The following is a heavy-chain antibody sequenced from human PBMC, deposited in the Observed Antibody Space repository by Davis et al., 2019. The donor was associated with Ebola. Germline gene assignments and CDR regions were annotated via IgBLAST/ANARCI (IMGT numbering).Heavy chain of an antibody. V-gene: IGHV3-48*03. CDR3: ANLEWVNPDY. CDR2: ISSSGSPS. CDR1: GFTFSNYE. J-gene: IGHJ4*02. D-gene: IGHD3-3*01. Sequence: GESLKISCVASGFTFSNYEMNWVRQAPGKGLEWISYISSSGSPSYYADSVEGRFTISRDNAKNSLYLQMNSLRAEDTAVYYCANLEWVNPDYWGQGVVVTVSS.